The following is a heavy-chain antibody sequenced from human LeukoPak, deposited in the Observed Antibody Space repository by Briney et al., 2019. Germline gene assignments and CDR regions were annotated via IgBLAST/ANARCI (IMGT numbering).Heavy chain of an antibody. CDR2: IYYSGST. J-gene: IGHJ4*02. D-gene: IGHD1-26*01. CDR1: GFTFSNFW. CDR3: ARAYGGSYSYFDQ. V-gene: IGHV4-59*01. Sequence: PGGSLRLSCAASGFTFSNFWMHWVRQAPGKGLEWIGDIYYSGSTNYMPSLKSRVTISVDTSKNQFFLIMSSVTAADTAVYYCARAYGGSYSYFDQWGQGTLVTVSS.